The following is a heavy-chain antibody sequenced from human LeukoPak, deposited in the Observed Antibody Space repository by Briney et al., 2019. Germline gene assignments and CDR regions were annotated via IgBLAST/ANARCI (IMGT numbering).Heavy chain of an antibody. V-gene: IGHV5-51*01. J-gene: IGHJ4*02. Sequence: GESLKISCKGSGYSFSSYWIGWVRQMPGKGLDWIGIIYPGDSDTRYSPSFQGQVTISADKSISTAYLQWSSLQASDTAMYYCARQGFYGSGNRPFDYWGQGTLVTVSS. CDR1: GYSFSSYW. CDR2: IYPGDSDT. D-gene: IGHD3-10*01. CDR3: ARQGFYGSGNRPFDY.